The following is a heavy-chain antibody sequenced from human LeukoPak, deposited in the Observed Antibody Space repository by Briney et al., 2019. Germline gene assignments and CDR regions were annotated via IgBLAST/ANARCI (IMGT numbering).Heavy chain of an antibody. Sequence: PSETLSLTCTVSGDSISSGSYYWSWIRQPAGKGLEWIGRIYSSGRINYNLSLKSRVTISVDTSKNQFSLRLSSVTAADTAVYYCARRVRSSSWYAGNNWFDPWGQGTLVTVSS. CDR3: ARRVRSSSWYAGNNWFDP. CDR2: IYSSGRI. CDR1: GDSISSGSYY. V-gene: IGHV4-61*02. J-gene: IGHJ5*02. D-gene: IGHD6-13*01.